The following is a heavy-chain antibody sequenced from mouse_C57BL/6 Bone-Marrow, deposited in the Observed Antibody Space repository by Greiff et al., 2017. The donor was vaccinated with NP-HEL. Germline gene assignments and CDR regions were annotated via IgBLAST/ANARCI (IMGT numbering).Heavy chain of an antibody. V-gene: IGHV1-59*01. J-gene: IGHJ1*03. D-gene: IGHD2-1*01. CDR2: IDPSDSYT. Sequence: QVQLQQPGAELVRPGTSVKLSCKASGYTFTSYWMHWVKQRPGQGLEWIGVIDPSDSYTKYNQKFKGKATLTVDTSSSTAYMQLSSLTSEDSAVYYCARGNYGNYEWYFDVWGTGTTVTVSS. CDR3: ARGNYGNYEWYFDV. CDR1: GYTFTSYW.